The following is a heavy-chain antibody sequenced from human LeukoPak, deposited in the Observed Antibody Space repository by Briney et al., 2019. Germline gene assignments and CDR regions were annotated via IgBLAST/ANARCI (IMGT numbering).Heavy chain of an antibody. J-gene: IGHJ6*02. V-gene: IGHV3-48*03. CDR2: ISSGGSNV. CDR3: ARRFKGAMDV. CDR1: GFIFSSYE. Sequence: GGSLRLSCAASGFIFSSYEMNWVRQAPGKGLEWVSYISSGGSNVNYADSVKGRFLISRDNAKNSLYLQINSLRAEDTAVYYCARRFKGAMDVWGQGTTGTVSS.